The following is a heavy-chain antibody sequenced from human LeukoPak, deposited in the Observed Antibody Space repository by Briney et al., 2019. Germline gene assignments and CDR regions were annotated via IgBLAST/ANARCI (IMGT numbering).Heavy chain of an antibody. CDR3: ASGDTTMAIDY. CDR2: IYHSGST. Sequence: SETLSLTCTVSGGSISTYYGNWIRQPPGKGLEWIGYIYHSGSTYYNPSLKSRVTISVDRSKNQFSLKLSSVTAADTAVYYCASGDTTMAIDYWGQGTLVTVSS. V-gene: IGHV4-59*12. D-gene: IGHD5-18*01. J-gene: IGHJ4*02. CDR1: GGSISTYY.